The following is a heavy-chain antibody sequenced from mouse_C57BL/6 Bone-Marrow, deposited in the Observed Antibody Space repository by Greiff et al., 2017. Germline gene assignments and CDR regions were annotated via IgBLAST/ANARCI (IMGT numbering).Heavy chain of an antibody. CDR2: SRNKANDYTT. CDR1: GFTFSDFY. CDR3: AREVANWEMDY. J-gene: IGHJ4*01. Sequence: EVMLVVSGGGLVQSGRSLRLSCATSGFTFSDFYMEWVRQAPGKGLEWIAASRNKANDYTTEYSASVKGRFIVSRDTSQSILYLQMNALRAEDTAIYYCAREVANWEMDYWGQGTSVTVSS. D-gene: IGHD4-1*01. V-gene: IGHV7-1*01.